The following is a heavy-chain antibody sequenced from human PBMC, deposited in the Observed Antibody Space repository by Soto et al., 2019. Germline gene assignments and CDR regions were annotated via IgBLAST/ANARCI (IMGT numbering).Heavy chain of an antibody. D-gene: IGHD4-17*01. CDR3: VKDVRDYGYYVEGY. V-gene: IGHV3-23*01. CDR1: GFTFSSYA. Sequence: QLLESGGGLVQPGGSLRLSCAASGFTFSSYAMSWVRQAPGKGLEWVSVISGSRGTTYYADSVKGRFTISRDNSKNTLYLTRNSLRAEDPALYYCVKDVRDYGYYVEGYWVQGTLVTVSS. CDR2: ISGSRGTT. J-gene: IGHJ4*02.